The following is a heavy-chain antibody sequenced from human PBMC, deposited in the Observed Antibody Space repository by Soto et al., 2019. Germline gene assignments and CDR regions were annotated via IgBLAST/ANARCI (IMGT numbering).Heavy chain of an antibody. CDR2: ISPYNGDT. V-gene: IGHV1-18*01. J-gene: IGHJ6*02. CDR3: ARSLLDEYSSSWRSAYYGMDI. CDR1: GYTFTSYG. Sequence: ASVKVSCKASGYTFTSYGISWVRQAPGQGLEWMGWISPYNGDTNYAQKLQGRVTMTRDTSTSTVYMELSALIPDDTAVYYCARSLLDEYSSSWRSAYYGMDIWGQGTTVTVSS. D-gene: IGHD6-13*01.